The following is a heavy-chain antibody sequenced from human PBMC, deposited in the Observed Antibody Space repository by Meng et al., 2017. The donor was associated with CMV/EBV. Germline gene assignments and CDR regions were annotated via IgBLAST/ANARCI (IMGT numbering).Heavy chain of an antibody. CDR2: FYCATNN. CDR1: GFSFSTFGVG. Sequence: QVSLLASGTTVVKPTPPRTLTWPFSGFSFSTFGVGVVWHGQRTGNALHWLALFYCATNNRYSSAQKRRPIITNDTAKYLVVLTIYHRDPVATVTYCCTRLQTATLHFDYWGQGTLVTVSS. CDR3: TRLQTATLHFDY. D-gene: IGHD5-24*01. J-gene: IGHJ4*02. V-gene: IGHV2-5*02.